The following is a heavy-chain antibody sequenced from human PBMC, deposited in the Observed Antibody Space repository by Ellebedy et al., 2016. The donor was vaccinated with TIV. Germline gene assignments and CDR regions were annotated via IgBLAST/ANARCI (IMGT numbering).Heavy chain of an antibody. J-gene: IGHJ4*02. Sequence: AASVKVSCKASGYTFTSYGINWVRQAPGQGLEWMGWISAYNGNTNYAQKLQGRVTMTTDTSTSTAYMELRSLRSDDTAVYYCARNTPMAEYFDYWGQGTLVTVSS. CDR2: ISAYNGNT. D-gene: IGHD5-18*01. CDR3: ARNTPMAEYFDY. V-gene: IGHV1-18*01. CDR1: GYTFTSYG.